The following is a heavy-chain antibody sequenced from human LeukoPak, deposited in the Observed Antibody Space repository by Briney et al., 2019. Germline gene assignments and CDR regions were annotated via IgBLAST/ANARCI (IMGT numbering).Heavy chain of an antibody. CDR1: GFTFSDYY. V-gene: IGHV3-11*01. D-gene: IGHD5-18*01. CDR2: ISSSGSTI. J-gene: IGHJ6*02. Sequence: GGSLRLSCAASGFTFSDYYMSWIRQAPGKGLEWVSYISSSGSTIYYADSVKGRFTISRDNAKNSLYLQMNSLRAEDKAVYYCARDGSDTAMVSYYYSMDVWGQGTTVTVSS. CDR3: ARDGSDTAMVSYYYSMDV.